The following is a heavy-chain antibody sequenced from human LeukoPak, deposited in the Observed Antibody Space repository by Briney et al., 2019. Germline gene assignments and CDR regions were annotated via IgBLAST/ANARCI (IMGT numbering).Heavy chain of an antibody. V-gene: IGHV1-2*02. J-gene: IGHJ3*02. D-gene: IGHD3-3*01. Sequence: ASVKVSCKASGYTFTGYYMHWVRQAPGQGLEWMGWINPNSGGTNYARKFQGRVTMTRDTSISTAYMELSRLRSDDTAMYYCARPGSTYYDFWSGKLDAFDIWGQGTMVTVSS. CDR1: GYTFTGYY. CDR3: ARPGSTYYDFWSGKLDAFDI. CDR2: INPNSGGT.